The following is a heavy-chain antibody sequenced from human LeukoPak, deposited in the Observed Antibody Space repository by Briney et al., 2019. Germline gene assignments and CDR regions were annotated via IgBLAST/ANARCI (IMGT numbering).Heavy chain of an antibody. V-gene: IGHV4-59*01. CDR1: GGSISSYY. CDR3: ARGPAWYFNY. CDR2: IYYSGSA. J-gene: IGHJ4*02. Sequence: SETLSLTCTVSGGSISSYYWSWIRQPPGKGLQWIGYIYYSGSANYNPSLMSRAAISEDTSKNQVSLKLSSVTAADTAIYYCARGPAWYFNYWGQGTLVTVSS.